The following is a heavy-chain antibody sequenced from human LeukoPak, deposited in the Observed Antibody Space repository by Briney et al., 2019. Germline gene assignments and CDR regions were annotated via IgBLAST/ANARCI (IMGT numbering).Heavy chain of an antibody. V-gene: IGHV1-2*02. D-gene: IGHD3-22*01. J-gene: IGHJ4*02. Sequence: ASVKVPCKASGYTFTGYYMHWVRQAPGQGLEWMGWINPNSGGTNYAQKFQGRVTMTRDTSISTAYMELSRLRSDDTAVYYCARESDSDSSGYYLYYFDYCGQGTLVTVSS. CDR2: INPNSGGT. CDR3: ARESDSDSSGYYLYYFDY. CDR1: GYTFTGYY.